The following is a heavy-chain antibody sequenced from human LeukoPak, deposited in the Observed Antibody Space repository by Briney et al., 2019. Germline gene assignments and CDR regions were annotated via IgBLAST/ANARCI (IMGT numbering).Heavy chain of an antibody. Sequence: ASVKVSCKASGYTFTSYYMHWVRQAPGQGLEWMGIINPSGGSTSYAQKFQGRVTITADESTSTAYMELSSLRSEDTAVYYCARDRTLIAAAGTGFDYWGQGTLVTVSS. D-gene: IGHD6-13*01. V-gene: IGHV1-46*01. CDR2: INPSGGST. CDR1: GYTFTSYY. CDR3: ARDRTLIAAAGTGFDY. J-gene: IGHJ4*02.